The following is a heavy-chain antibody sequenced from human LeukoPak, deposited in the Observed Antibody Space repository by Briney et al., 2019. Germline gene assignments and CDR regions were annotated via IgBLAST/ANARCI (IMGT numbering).Heavy chain of an antibody. D-gene: IGHD2-8*02. V-gene: IGHV1-46*01. CDR3: VREESGGYFDY. CDR2: IIPGGGST. Sequence: ASVKVSCKASGYTFTNYLLHWVRQAPGQGLEWVGRIIPGGGSTNYAQKFRDRVTMTRDTSTSTVYMELSSLGSEDTAVYHCVREESGGYFDYWGLGTLVTVSS. J-gene: IGHJ4*02. CDR1: GYTFTNYL.